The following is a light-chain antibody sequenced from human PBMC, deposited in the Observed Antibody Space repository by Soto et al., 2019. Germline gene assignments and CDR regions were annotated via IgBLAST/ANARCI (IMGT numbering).Light chain of an antibody. CDR2: EAS. J-gene: IGLJ2*01. V-gene: IGLV2-23*01. Sequence: QSALTQPASVSGSPGQSITISCTGTSSDVGSYNLVSWYQQHPGNSPKLMIYEASKRPSGFSNRFSGSKSGNTASLTISGLQAEDEADYYCCSYAGSSTLIFGGGPKLTVL. CDR3: CSYAGSSTLI. CDR1: SSDVGSYNL.